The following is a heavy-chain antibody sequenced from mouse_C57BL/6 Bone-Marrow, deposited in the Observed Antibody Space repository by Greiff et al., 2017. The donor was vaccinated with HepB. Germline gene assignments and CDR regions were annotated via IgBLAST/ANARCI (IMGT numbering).Heavy chain of an antibody. D-gene: IGHD2-5*01. CDR1: GYAFSSYW. V-gene: IGHV1-80*01. J-gene: IGHJ1*03. CDR2: IYPGDGDT. CDR3: ARKSNYWYFDV. Sequence: VQLQQSGAELVKPGASVKISCKASGYAFSSYWMNWVKQRPGKGLEWIGQIYPGDGDTNYNGKFKGKATLTADKASSTAYMELSSLTSEDSAVYFCARKSNYWYFDVGGTGTTVTVSS.